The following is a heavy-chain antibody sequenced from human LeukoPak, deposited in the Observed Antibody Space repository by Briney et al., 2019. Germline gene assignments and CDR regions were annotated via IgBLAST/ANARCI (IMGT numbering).Heavy chain of an antibody. CDR3: ARGWDTAMVFDY. J-gene: IGHJ4*02. V-gene: IGHV4-34*01. CDR2: INHSGST. D-gene: IGHD5-18*01. CDR1: GGSFSGYY. Sequence: SETLSLTCAVYGGSFSGYYWSWIRQPPGKGLQWIGEINHSGSTNYNPSLKSRVTISVDTSENQFSLKLSSVTAADTAVYYCARGWDTAMVFDYWGQGTLVTVSS.